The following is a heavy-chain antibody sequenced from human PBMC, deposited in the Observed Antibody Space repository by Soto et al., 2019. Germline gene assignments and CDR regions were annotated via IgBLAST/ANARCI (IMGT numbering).Heavy chain of an antibody. D-gene: IGHD3-3*01. J-gene: IGHJ4*02. CDR1: GFSLNTSGVG. Sequence: QITLNESGPTQVKPRQTLTLTCTFSGFSLNTSGVGVGWIRQSPGKAPEWLALIYWDDDKRYSPSLKSRLTITKDTSKNQVVLTMADLDPADTDTYYCAHRVLRTVFGLVTTTAIYFDFWGQGTPVAVSS. V-gene: IGHV2-5*02. CDR2: IYWDDDK. CDR3: AHRVLRTVFGLVTTTAIYFDF.